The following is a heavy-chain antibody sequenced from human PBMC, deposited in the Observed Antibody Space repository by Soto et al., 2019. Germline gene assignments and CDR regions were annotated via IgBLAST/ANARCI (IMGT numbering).Heavy chain of an antibody. CDR3: ARDRLYSNYKVYWYFDL. Sequence: EVQLVESGGGLVQPGGTLRLSCAASGFTFSRYWMSWVRQAPGKVMEWVANIKQDGSEKYYVDSVKGRFTISRDNAKNSLYLQMNSLRAEDTAVYYCARDRLYSNYKVYWYFDLWGRGTLVTVSS. CDR2: IKQDGSEK. D-gene: IGHD4-4*01. CDR1: GFTFSRYW. J-gene: IGHJ2*01. V-gene: IGHV3-7*01.